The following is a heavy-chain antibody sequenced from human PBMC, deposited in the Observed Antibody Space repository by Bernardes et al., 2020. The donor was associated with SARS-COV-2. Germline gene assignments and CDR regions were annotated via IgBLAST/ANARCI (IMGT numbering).Heavy chain of an antibody. CDR2: INPNSGDT. V-gene: IGHV1-2*02. CDR3: ARTFHTILNAHYRRTYFDS. D-gene: IGHD3-9*01. CDR1: GYIFIDYY. J-gene: IGHJ4*02. Sequence: ASVKVSCKASGYIFIDYYIHWVRQAPGQGLEWMGWINPNSGDTNSAQKFQGRVTVTRDISISTAYMELGRLRSGDTAVYYFARTFHTILNAHYRRTYFDSGGQGTPVTVAS.